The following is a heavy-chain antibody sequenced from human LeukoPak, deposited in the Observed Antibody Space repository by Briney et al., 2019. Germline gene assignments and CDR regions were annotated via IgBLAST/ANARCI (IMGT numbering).Heavy chain of an antibody. CDR3: ARSAYSSGWPDY. J-gene: IGHJ4*02. CDR1: GYTFTGYY. V-gene: IGHV1-2*02. Sequence: ASVKVSCKASGYTFTGYYMHWVRQAPGQGLEWMGWINPNSGGTNYAQKFQGRVTMTRDTSISTAYMELSRLRSDDTAVYHCARSAYSSGWPDYWGRGTLVTVSS. D-gene: IGHD6-19*01. CDR2: INPNSGGT.